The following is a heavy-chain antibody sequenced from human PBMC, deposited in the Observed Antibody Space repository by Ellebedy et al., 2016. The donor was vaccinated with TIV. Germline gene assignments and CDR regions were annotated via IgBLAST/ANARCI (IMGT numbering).Heavy chain of an antibody. CDR2: IKSGTGYI. D-gene: IGHD1-26*01. V-gene: IGHV3-21*01. CDR1: GFTFNNFG. Sequence: PGGSLRLSCAASGFTFNNFGMTWVRQSPGKGLEWIASIKSGTGYIDYAGSVKGRFTISRDNANSSLSLQMSSLRGDDTAIYYCARGSYNSGVLGYWGQGTLVTVSS. CDR3: ARGSYNSGVLGY. J-gene: IGHJ4*02.